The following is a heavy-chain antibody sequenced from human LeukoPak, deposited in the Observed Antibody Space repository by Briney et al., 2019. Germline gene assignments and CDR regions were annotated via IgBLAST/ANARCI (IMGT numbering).Heavy chain of an antibody. D-gene: IGHD3-10*01. CDR3: ARDLSGGYTSDY. J-gene: IGHJ4*02. Sequence: GGSLRLSCAASGFTFSSHGMHWVRQAPGKGLEWVAIISYDGSENYYADSVKGRFTISRDNSKNTLYLQMSCLRAEDTAVYYCARDLSGGYTSDYWGQGTLVTVSS. CDR1: GFTFSSHG. V-gene: IGHV3-30-3*01. CDR2: ISYDGSEN.